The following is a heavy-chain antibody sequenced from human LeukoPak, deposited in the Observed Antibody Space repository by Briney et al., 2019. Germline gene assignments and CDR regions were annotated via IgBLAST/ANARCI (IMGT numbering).Heavy chain of an antibody. V-gene: IGHV4-30-2*01. J-gene: IGHJ4*02. CDR2: IYHSGST. CDR1: GGSISSGGYS. Sequence: SETLSLTCAVSGGSISSGGYSWSRIRQPPGKGLEWIGYIYHSGSTYYNPSLKSRVTISVDRSKNQFSLKLSSVTAADTAVYYCARGTYYYDSSGYYFDYWGQGTLVTVSS. D-gene: IGHD3-22*01. CDR3: ARGTYYYDSSGYYFDY.